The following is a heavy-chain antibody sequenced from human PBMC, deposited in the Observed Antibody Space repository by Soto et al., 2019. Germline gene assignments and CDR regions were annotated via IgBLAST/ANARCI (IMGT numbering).Heavy chain of an antibody. CDR1: GGSFSGYY. D-gene: IGHD3-3*01. CDR2: INHSGST. V-gene: IGHV4-34*01. CDR3: ARGPPGYDFWSGYYPRYFDY. J-gene: IGHJ4*02. Sequence: SETLSLTCAVYGGSFSGYYWSWIRQPPGKGLEWIGEINHSGSTNYNPSLKSRVTISVDTSKNQFSLKLSSVTAADTAVYYCARGPPGYDFWSGYYPRYFDYWGQGTLVTVSS.